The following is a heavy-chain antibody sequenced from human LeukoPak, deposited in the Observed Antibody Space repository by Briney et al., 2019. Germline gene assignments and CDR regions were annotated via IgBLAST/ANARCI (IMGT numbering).Heavy chain of an antibody. CDR1: GFTFSSND. D-gene: IGHD2-2*01. CDR3: ARQAYPYYGMDV. Sequence: PGGSLRLSCAASGFTFSSNDMSWVRQAPGKGLEWIGYIYYSGSTNYNPSLKSRVTISVDTSKNQFSLKLSSVTAADTAVYYCARQAYPYYGMDVWGQGTTVTVSS. CDR2: IYYSGST. V-gene: IGHV4-59*08. J-gene: IGHJ6*02.